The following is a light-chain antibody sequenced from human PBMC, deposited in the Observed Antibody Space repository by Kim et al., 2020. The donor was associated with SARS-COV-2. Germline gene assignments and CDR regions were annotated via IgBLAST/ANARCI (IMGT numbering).Light chain of an antibody. J-gene: IGLJ3*02. CDR2: EDN. CDR3: QYYDSSNLGV. CDR1: SGSIASNY. Sequence: NFMLTQPPSVSESPGKTVTISCTRSSGSIASNYVHWYQQCRGSAATTVIYEDNQKPSGVPDPLSGSFDSFSNSASLTISGLKTQDVADFYCQYYDSSNLGVFGGGTQLTVL. V-gene: IGLV6-57*04.